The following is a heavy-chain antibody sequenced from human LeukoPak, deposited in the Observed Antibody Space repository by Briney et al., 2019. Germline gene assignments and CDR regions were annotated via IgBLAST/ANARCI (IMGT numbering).Heavy chain of an antibody. D-gene: IGHD3-9*01. V-gene: IGHV3-7*03. J-gene: IGHJ3*02. CDR3: ARLNWDEIRYYDILTGPTGRAFDI. Sequence: GGSLRLSCAASGFTFSSYWMSWVRQAPGKGLEWVANIKQDGSEKYYVDSVKGRFTISRDNAKNSLYLQMNSLRAEDTAVYYCARLNWDEIRYYDILTGPTGRAFDIWGQGTMVTVSS. CDR1: GFTFSSYW. CDR2: IKQDGSEK.